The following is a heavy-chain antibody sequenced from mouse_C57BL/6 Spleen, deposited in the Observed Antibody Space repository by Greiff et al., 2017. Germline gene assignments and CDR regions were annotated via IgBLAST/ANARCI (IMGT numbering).Heavy chain of an antibody. D-gene: IGHD3-2*02. CDR3: ARGQLRLPLAY. CDR2: ISSGSSTI. Sequence: EVKLVESGGGLVKPGGSLKLSCAASGFTFSDYGMHWVRQAPEKGLEWVAYISSGSSTIYYAATVKGRFTISRDNAKNTLFLQMTSLRSEDTAMYYCARGQLRLPLAYWGQGTLVTVSA. V-gene: IGHV5-17*01. CDR1: GFTFSDYG. J-gene: IGHJ3*01.